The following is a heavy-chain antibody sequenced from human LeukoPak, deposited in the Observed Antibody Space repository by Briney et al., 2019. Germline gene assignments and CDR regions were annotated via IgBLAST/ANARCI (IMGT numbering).Heavy chain of an antibody. J-gene: IGHJ4*02. CDR3: AKERGNALPFDY. Sequence: GGSLRLSCTASGFTFSGHYMDWVRQAPGQGLEWVSALSASGGHTYYADSVKGRFTISRDNSKNTLYLQMNSLRAEDTAMYYCAKERGNALPFDYWGQGTLVTVSS. CDR2: LSASGGHT. D-gene: IGHD1-1*01. CDR1: GFTFSGHY. V-gene: IGHV3-23*01.